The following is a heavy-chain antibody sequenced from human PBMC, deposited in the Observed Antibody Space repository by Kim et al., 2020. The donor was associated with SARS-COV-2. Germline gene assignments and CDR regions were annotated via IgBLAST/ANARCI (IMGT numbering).Heavy chain of an antibody. D-gene: IGHD5-12*01. J-gene: IGHJ4*02. CDR1: GGSFSGYY. Sequence: SETLSLTCAVYGGSFSGYYWSWIRQPPGKGLEWIGEINHSGSTNYNPSLKSRVTISVDTSKNQFSLKLSSVTAADTAVYYCARFYLGNIVATAGFDYWGQGTLVTVSS. CDR3: ARFYLGNIVATAGFDY. V-gene: IGHV4-34*01. CDR2: INHSGST.